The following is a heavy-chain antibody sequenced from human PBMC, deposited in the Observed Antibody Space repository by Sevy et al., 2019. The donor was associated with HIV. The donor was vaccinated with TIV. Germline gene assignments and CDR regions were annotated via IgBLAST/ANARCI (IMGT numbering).Heavy chain of an antibody. CDR3: GRPKGKWIKSVYDF. D-gene: IGHD5-12*01. CDR1: GDSIIRNYY. V-gene: IGHV4-39*01. J-gene: IGHJ4*02. CDR2: IYYSGSTSTGST. Sequence: SETLSLTCTVSGDSIIRNYYWGWIRQPPGKGLEWIGNIYYSGSTSTGSTSYNPTLKSRVTISVDTSKNQLSLNLRSVTAADTAVYYCGRPKGKWIKSVYDFWGQGALVTVS.